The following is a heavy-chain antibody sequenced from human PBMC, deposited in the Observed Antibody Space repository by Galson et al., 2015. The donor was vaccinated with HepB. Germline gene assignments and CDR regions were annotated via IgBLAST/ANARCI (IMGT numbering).Heavy chain of an antibody. CDR3: ARGSELILQVTWFDP. CDR2: IIPIFGTA. D-gene: IGHD1-14*01. CDR1: GGTFSSYA. J-gene: IGHJ5*02. Sequence: SVKVSCKASGGTFSSYAISLVRQAPGQGLEWMGGIIPIFGTANYAQKFQGRVTITADESTSTAYMELSSLRSEDTAVYYCARGSELILQVTWFDPWGQGTLVTVSS. V-gene: IGHV1-69*13.